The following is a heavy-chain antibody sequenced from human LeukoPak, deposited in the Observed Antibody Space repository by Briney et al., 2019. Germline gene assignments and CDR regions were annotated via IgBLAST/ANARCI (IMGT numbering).Heavy chain of an antibody. CDR3: ARGWVYYGSGSYFDY. J-gene: IGHJ4*02. V-gene: IGHV1-2*02. Sequence: ASVKVSCKASGYTFTGYYMHWVRQAPGQGLEWMGWINPNSGGTNYAQKFQGRVTMTRDMSTSTVYMELSSLRSEDTAVYYCARGWVYYGSGSYFDYWGQGTLVTVSS. CDR2: INPNSGGT. CDR1: GYTFTGYY. D-gene: IGHD3-10*01.